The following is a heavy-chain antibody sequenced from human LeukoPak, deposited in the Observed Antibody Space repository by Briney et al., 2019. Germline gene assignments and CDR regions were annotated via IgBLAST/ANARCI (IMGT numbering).Heavy chain of an antibody. D-gene: IGHD2-2*02. CDR2: ISGSGGST. J-gene: IGHJ4*02. CDR3: AKGYCSSTSCYTDY. V-gene: IGHV3-23*01. CDR1: GFTFSSYA. Sequence: GGSLRLSCAASGFTFSSYAMSWVRQAPGKGLGWVSAISGSGGSTYYADSVKGRFTISRDNSKNTLYLQMNSLRAEDTAVYYCAKGYCSSTSCYTDYWGQGTLVTVSS.